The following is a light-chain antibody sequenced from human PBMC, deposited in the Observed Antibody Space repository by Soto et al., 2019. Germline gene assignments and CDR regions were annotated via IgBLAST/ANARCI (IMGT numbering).Light chain of an antibody. CDR3: QKYNSAPLT. V-gene: IGKV3D-20*02. CDR1: QTVRNNY. J-gene: IGKJ4*01. Sequence: EIVLTESPATLSLSPGERATLSCRASQTVRNNYLAWYQQKPGQAPRLLIYDASSRATGIPDRFSGGGSGTDFTLTISSLQPEDVATYYCQKYNSAPLTFGGGTKVDI. CDR2: DAS.